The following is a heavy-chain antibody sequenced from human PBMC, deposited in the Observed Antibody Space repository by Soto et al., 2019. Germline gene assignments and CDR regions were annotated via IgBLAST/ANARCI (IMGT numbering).Heavy chain of an antibody. V-gene: IGHV1-69*06. J-gene: IGHJ4*02. CDR3: ARSPWSAPPSLIFDY. CDR1: GGTFSSYA. Sequence: SVKVSCKASGGTFSSYAISWVRQAPGEGLEWMGGIIPIFGTANYAQKFQGRVTITADKSTSTAYMELSSLRSEDTAVYYCARSPWSAPPSLIFDYWGQGTLVTVSS. CDR2: IIPIFGTA. D-gene: IGHD3-3*01.